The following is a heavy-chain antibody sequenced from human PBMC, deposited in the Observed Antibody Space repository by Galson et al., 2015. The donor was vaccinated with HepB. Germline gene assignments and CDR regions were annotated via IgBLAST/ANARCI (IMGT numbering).Heavy chain of an antibody. CDR1: GYTFTNFA. V-gene: IGHV1-3*01. CDR2: INADNANT. Sequence: SVKVSCKASGYTFTNFAIHWVRQAPGQRLEWMGWINADNANTKYSQKFHDRVTITRDTSASTAYMELTSLSTEDTAVYYCARASLRSHISMLVVVAHFDYWGQGTLVTVSS. D-gene: IGHD3-22*01. J-gene: IGHJ4*02. CDR3: ARASLRSHISMLVVVAHFDY.